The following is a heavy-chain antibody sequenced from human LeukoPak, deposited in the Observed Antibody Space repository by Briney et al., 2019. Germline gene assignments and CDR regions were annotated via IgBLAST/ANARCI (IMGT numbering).Heavy chain of an antibody. CDR2: IYTSGGT. Sequence: SETLSLTCTVSGDSISSYYWSWIRQPPGKGLEWIGYIYTSGGTNYIPSLKGRVTISIDTSKNQFSLKLSSVTAADSTVYYCARLTRLSTSPDRYYLDYWGQGTLVTVSS. J-gene: IGHJ4*02. CDR1: GDSISSYY. V-gene: IGHV4-4*09. D-gene: IGHD6-6*01. CDR3: ARLTRLSTSPDRYYLDY.